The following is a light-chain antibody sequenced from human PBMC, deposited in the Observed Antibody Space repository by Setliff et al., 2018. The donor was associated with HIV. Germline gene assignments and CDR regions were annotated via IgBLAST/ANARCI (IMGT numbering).Light chain of an antibody. J-gene: IGLJ1*01. CDR2: KDS. Sequence: SYELTQPPSVSVSPGQTARITCSADALSKQYAYWYQQKPGQAPVLVIYKDSERPSGIPERFSGSTSGTTVTLTISGVQAEDEADYYCQSADSRGTYVFGTGTKVNVL. CDR1: ALSKQY. CDR3: QSADSRGTYV. V-gene: IGLV3-25*03.